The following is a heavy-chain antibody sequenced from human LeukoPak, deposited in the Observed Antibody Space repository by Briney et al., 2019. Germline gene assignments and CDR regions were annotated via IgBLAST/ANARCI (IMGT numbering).Heavy chain of an antibody. CDR1: GYTLTELS. J-gene: IGHJ3*02. D-gene: IGHD6-19*01. V-gene: IGHV1-24*01. CDR2: FDPEDGET. Sequence: ASVKVSCKVSGYTLTELSMHWVRQAPGKGLEWMGGFDPEDGETIYAQKFQGRVTMTEDTSTDTAYMELSSLRSEDTAVYYCATDRGGAGAFDIWGQGTMVTVSS. CDR3: ATDRGGAGAFDI.